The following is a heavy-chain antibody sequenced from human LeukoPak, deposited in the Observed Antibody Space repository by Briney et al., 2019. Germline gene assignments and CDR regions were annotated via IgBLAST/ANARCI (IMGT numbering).Heavy chain of an antibody. CDR1: GFTFSSYS. D-gene: IGHD5-24*01. V-gene: IGHV3-21*01. CDR2: ISSSGSYI. CDR3: ASLVEMATTDDY. J-gene: IGHJ4*02. Sequence: GGSLGLSCAASGFTFSSYSMNWVRQAPGKGLEWVSSISSSGSYIYYADSVKGRFTISRDNAKNSLYLQMNSLRAEDTAVYYCASLVEMATTDDYWGQGTLVTVSS.